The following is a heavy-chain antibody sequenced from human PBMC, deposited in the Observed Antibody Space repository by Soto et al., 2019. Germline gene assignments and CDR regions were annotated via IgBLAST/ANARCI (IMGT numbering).Heavy chain of an antibody. V-gene: IGHV1-18*01. CDR3: ARDRKVTTGEDGMDV. J-gene: IGHJ6*02. CDR1: GYTFTNYG. D-gene: IGHD4-17*01. CDR2: ISAYNGNT. Sequence: GASVKVSCKASGYTFTNYGISWVRQAPGQGLEWMGWISAYNGNTNYAQKLQGRATMTTDTSTSTAYMELRSLRSDDTAVYYCARDRKVTTGEDGMDVWGQGTTVTVSS.